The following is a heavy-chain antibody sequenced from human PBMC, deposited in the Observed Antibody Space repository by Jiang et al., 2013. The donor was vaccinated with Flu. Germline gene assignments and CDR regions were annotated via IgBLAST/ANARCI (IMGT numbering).Heavy chain of an antibody. J-gene: IGHJ6*04. CDR3: ARAGGPCGSTCGGGGSEYYYGMDV. Sequence: GSGLVKPSETLSLTCTVSGDSISGFYWSWIRQPPGKGLEWIAYIYYSGSSDYNPSLKSRVSISLDTSKNLFSLNLTNMTAADTAVYYCARAGGPCGSTCGGGGSEYYYGMDVWGKGTTVSRLL. V-gene: IGHV4-59*01. D-gene: IGHD2-15*01. CDR2: IYYSGSS. CDR1: GDSISGFY.